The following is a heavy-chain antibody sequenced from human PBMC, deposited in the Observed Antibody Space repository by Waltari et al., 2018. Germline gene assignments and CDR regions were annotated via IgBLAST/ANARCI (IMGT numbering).Heavy chain of an antibody. V-gene: IGHV1-69*01. CDR1: GGTFSSYA. CDR2: IIPIFGTA. J-gene: IGHJ2*01. D-gene: IGHD4-17*01. CDR3: ARAKGYGDYPNWYCDL. Sequence: QVQLVQSGAEVKKPGSSVKVSCKASGGTFSSYAISWVRQAPGQGLEWMGGIIPIFGTANYAQKFQGRVTITADESTSTAYMELSSRRAEDTAVYYCARAKGYGDYPNWYCDLWGRGTLVTVSS.